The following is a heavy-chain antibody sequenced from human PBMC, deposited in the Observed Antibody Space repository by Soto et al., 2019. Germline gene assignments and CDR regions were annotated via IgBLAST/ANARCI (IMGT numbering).Heavy chain of an antibody. D-gene: IGHD6-19*01. J-gene: IGHJ5*02. CDR2: ISYEGVSK. CDR3: ARNRGCSAGVPFDP. CDR1: GFMFRHFG. V-gene: IGHV3-30*03. Sequence: PGGSLRLSCVGSGFMFRHFGMHWVRQAPGKPLEWVAFISYEGVSKYYGDSLKDRFTISRDNSKNTLYLQMNTLRPADTAFYYCARNRGCSAGVPFDPWGQGSLVTVSS.